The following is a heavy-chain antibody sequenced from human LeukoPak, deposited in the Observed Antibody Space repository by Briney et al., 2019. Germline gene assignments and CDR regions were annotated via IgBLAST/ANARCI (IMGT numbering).Heavy chain of an antibody. D-gene: IGHD2-15*01. J-gene: IGHJ1*01. CDR1: GFTFSSSA. V-gene: IGHV3-23*01. CDR3: AKQLGYCSDGSCYFPH. Sequence: GGSLRLSCAASGFTFSSSAMSWVRQAPGKGLEWVSAISNNGGYTYYADSVQGRFTISRDNSKSTLCLQMNSLRAEGTAVYYCAKQLGYCSDGSCYFPHWGQGTLVTVSS. CDR2: ISNNGGYT.